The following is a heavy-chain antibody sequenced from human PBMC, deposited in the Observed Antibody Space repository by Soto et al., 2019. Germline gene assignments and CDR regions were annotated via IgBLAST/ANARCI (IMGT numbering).Heavy chain of an antibody. CDR3: ARVSRVYRYGYDP. CDR1: GYTFTSYD. D-gene: IGHD5-18*01. Sequence: QVQLVQSGAEVKKPGASVKVSCKASGYTFTSYDINWVRQATGQGLEWMGWMNPNSGNTGYAQKFQGRVALSRNTTISTAYMELSSLRSEDAAVYYCARVSRVYRYGYDPWGQGTLVTVSS. CDR2: MNPNSGNT. V-gene: IGHV1-8*01. J-gene: IGHJ5*02.